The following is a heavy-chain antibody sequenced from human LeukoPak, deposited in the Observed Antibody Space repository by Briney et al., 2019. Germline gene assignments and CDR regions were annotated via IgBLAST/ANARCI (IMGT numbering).Heavy chain of an antibody. CDR2: IRYDGSNK. CDR1: GFAFSSYG. Sequence: GGSLRLSCAASGFAFSSYGMHWVRQAPGKGLEWVAFIRYDGSNKYYADSVKGRFTISRDNSKNTLYLQMNSLRAEDTAVYHCSLVGIAAATAHFDYWGQGTLVTVSS. D-gene: IGHD6-13*01. J-gene: IGHJ4*02. CDR3: SLVGIAAATAHFDY. V-gene: IGHV3-30*02.